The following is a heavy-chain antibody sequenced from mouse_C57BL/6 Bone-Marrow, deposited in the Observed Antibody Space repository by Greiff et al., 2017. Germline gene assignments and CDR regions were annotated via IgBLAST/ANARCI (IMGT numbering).Heavy chain of an antibody. CDR2: IYPRSGNT. CDR3: ERRVWLRRFAY. Sequence: QVQLQQSGAELARPGASVKLSCKASGYTFTSYGISWVKQRTGQGLEWIGEIYPRSGNTYYNEKCKGKATLTADKSSSTAYMELRSLTSEDSAVYFCERRVWLRRFAYWGQGTLVTVSA. V-gene: IGHV1-81*01. CDR1: GYTFTSYG. J-gene: IGHJ3*01. D-gene: IGHD2-2*01.